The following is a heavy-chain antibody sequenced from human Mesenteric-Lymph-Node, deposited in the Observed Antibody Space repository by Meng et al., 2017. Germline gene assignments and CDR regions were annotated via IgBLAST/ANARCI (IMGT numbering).Heavy chain of an antibody. CDR2: INPSAGRT. Sequence: ASVKVSCKASGYIFTNYFIHWVRQAPGQGLEWMGAINPSAGRTSNAQKFQGRVSVTRDTSTSTIYMELSSLTSEDTAVYYCARGGYSGYVPFDYWGQGTLVTVSS. CDR3: ARGGYSGYVPFDY. J-gene: IGHJ4*02. V-gene: IGHV1-46*01. D-gene: IGHD5-12*01. CDR1: GYIFTNYF.